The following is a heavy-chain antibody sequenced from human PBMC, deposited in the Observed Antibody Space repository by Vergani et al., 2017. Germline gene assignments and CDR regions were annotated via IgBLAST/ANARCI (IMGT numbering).Heavy chain of an antibody. V-gene: IGHV3-15*01. Sequence: EVQLVESGGGLVKPGGSLRLSCAASGFTFSNAWMSWVRQAPGKGLEWVGRIKSKTDGGTTDYAAPVKGRFTISRDDSKNTLYLQMNSLKTEDTAVYYCTSGTIQLKSGSYLGFDYWGQGTLVTVSS. J-gene: IGHJ4*02. CDR2: IKSKTDGGTT. CDR3: TSGTIQLKSGSYLGFDY. D-gene: IGHD1-26*01. CDR1: GFTFSNAW.